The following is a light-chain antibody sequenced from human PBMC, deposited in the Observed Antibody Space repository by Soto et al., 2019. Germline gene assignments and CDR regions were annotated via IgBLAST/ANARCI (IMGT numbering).Light chain of an antibody. J-gene: IGLJ1*01. Sequence: HSALTQPPSASGTPGQRVTISCSGSSSNTGSKTVNWYQQLPGTVPKLLIYNSYQRPSGVPDRFSGSKSGTSASLAISGLQSEDEADYYCAAWDASLNGYVFGAGTKVTVL. CDR1: SSNTGSKT. V-gene: IGLV1-44*01. CDR3: AAWDASLNGYV. CDR2: NSY.